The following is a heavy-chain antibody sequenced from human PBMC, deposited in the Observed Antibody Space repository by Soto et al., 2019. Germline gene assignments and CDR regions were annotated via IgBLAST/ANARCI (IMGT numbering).Heavy chain of an antibody. CDR3: ARDPRTGAFDI. J-gene: IGHJ3*02. CDR2: IYYSGST. Sequence: LSLTCTVSGGSISSIRDYWGWIRQPPGKGLEWIGSIYYSGSTYYNPSLKSRVTISVDTSKNQFSLKLSSVTAADTAVYYCARDPRTGAFDIWGQGTMVTVSS. CDR1: GGSISSIRDY. V-gene: IGHV4-39*02.